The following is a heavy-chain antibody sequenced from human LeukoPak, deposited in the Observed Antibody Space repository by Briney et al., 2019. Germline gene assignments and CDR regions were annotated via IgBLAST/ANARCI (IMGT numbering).Heavy chain of an antibody. Sequence: VKVSCKASGGTFSSYAISWVRQAPGQGLEWMGGNIPIFGTANYAQKFQGRVTITADESTSTAYMELSSLRSEDTAVYYCARSLSSSGYYYGADYWGQGTLVTVSS. D-gene: IGHD3-22*01. J-gene: IGHJ4*02. CDR2: NIPIFGTA. CDR1: GGTFSSYA. V-gene: IGHV1-69*01. CDR3: ARSLSSSGYYYGADY.